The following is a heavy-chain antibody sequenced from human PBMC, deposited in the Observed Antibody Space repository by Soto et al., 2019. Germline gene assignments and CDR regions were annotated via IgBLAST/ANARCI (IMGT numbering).Heavy chain of an antibody. D-gene: IGHD1-20*01. CDR2: IYYSGST. CDR1: GGSISSNDYY. CDR3: ARGRYNWNQGAFDI. V-gene: IGHV4-30-4*01. J-gene: IGHJ3*02. Sequence: KTSETLSLTCTVSGGSISSNDYYWSWIRQPPGKGLEWIGYIYYSGSTYYNPSLKSRVTISADTSKTQFSLKLTSVTAADTAVYYCARGRYNWNQGAFDIWGQGTVVTVSS.